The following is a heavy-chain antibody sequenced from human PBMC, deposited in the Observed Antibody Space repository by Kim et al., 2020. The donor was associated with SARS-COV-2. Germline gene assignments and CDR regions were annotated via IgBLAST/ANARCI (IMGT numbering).Heavy chain of an antibody. CDR3: AKGANCSSTSCYSYYGMDV. D-gene: IGHD2-2*01. J-gene: IGHJ6*02. Sequence: GRFTLSRDNHKNTLYLQMSSLSAEDTAVYYCAKGANCSSTSCYSYYGMDVWGQGTTVTVSS. V-gene: IGHV3-23*01.